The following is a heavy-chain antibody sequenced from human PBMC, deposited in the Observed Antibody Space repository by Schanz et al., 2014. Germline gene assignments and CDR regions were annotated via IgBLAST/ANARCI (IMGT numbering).Heavy chain of an antibody. D-gene: IGHD3-3*01. J-gene: IGHJ4*02. CDR3: VRDSFFAFDY. Sequence: EVQLVESGGGLVQPGGSLRLSCAASGFTFSDYSMNWVRQAPGKGREWVSYIRSSSTPIYYADSVMGRFTISRDNAKNSVFLQMNSLRAEDTAVYYCVRDSFFAFDYWGQGTLVNVSS. CDR2: IRSSSTPI. CDR1: GFTFSDYS. V-gene: IGHV3-48*01.